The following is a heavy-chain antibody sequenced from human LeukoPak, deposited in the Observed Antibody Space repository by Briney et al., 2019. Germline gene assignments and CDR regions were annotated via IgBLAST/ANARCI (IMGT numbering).Heavy chain of an antibody. CDR1: GFTFSSYA. D-gene: IGHD3-10*01. V-gene: IGHV3-23*01. Sequence: PGGSLRLSCAASGFTFSSYAMSWVRQAPGKGLEWVSAISGSGGSTYYADSVKGRFTISRDNSKNTLYLQMNSLRAEDTAVYYFAKDFIHGSGKDAFDIWGQGTMVTVSS. CDR3: AKDFIHGSGKDAFDI. CDR2: ISGSGGST. J-gene: IGHJ3*02.